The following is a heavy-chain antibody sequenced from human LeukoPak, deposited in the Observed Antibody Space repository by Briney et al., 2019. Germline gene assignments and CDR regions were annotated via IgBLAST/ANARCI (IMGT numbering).Heavy chain of an antibody. J-gene: IGHJ3*02. V-gene: IGHV4-38-2*02. D-gene: IGHD4-17*01. CDR1: GYSISSGYY. CDR3: ARDYGDYVRISGAFDI. CDR2: IYHSGST. Sequence: SETLSLTCTVSGYSISSGYYWGWIRQPPGKGLEWIGSIYHSGSTYYNPSLKSRVTISEDTSKNQFSLKLSSVTAADTAVYYCARDYGDYVRISGAFDIWGQGTMVTVSS.